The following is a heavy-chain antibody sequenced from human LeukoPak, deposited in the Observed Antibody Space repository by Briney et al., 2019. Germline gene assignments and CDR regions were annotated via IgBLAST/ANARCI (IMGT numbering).Heavy chain of an antibody. CDR3: AKGVVYSYVGDYFDY. CDR2: TSGSGAGT. D-gene: IGHD5-18*01. CDR1: GFTFSDYY. Sequence: GGSLRLSCGASGFTFSDYYMSWVRQAPGKGLEWVSVTSGSGAGTYYADSVKGRFTISRDNSKNTLYLQMNSLRAEDTAVYYCAKGVVYSYVGDYFDYWGQGTLVTVSS. J-gene: IGHJ4*02. V-gene: IGHV3-23*01.